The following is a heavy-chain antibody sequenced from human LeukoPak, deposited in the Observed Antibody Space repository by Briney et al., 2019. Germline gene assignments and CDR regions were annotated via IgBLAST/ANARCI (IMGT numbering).Heavy chain of an antibody. CDR2: ISANGGDT. CDR1: GFTFSSYW. V-gene: IGHV3-23*01. D-gene: IGHD1-26*01. Sequence: PGGSLRLSCAASGFTFSSYWMSWVRQAPGKGLQWVSLISANGGDTYYADSVKGRFTISTDNSKNTLYLQMNSLRAEDTAVYYCAKASGSGYGKDYFDYWGQGTLVTVSS. CDR3: AKASGSGYGKDYFDY. J-gene: IGHJ4*02.